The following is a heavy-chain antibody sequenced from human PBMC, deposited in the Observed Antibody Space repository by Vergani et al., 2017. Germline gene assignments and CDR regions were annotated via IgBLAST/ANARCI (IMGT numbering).Heavy chain of an antibody. CDR3: ARGILSRSSNAFDI. D-gene: IGHD6-6*01. CDR2: MNRNSGNT. Sequence: QVQLVQSGAEVKQPGASVKVSCKASGYTFTSYDINWVRQATGQGLEWMGWMNRNSGNTGYAQKFQGRVTMSRNTSISTAYMELSSLRSEDTAVYYCARGILSRSSNAFDIWGKGTMVTVSS. CDR1: GYTFTSYD. V-gene: IGHV1-8*01. J-gene: IGHJ3*02.